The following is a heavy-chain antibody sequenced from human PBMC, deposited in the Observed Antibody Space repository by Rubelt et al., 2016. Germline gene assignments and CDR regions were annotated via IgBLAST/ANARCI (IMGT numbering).Heavy chain of an antibody. CDR3: ARGRRGSSSWLGRDYYGMDV. D-gene: IGHD6-13*01. V-gene: IGHV4-34*01. CDR1: GGSFSGYY. J-gene: IGHJ6*02. Sequence: QVQLQQWGAGLLKPSETLSLTCAVYGGSFSGYYWSWIRQPPGKGLEWIGEINHSGSTNYNPSLKRRVTISVDTSKNQFSRKLSSVTAADTAVYYCARGRRGSSSWLGRDYYGMDVWGQGTTVTVSS. CDR2: INHSGST.